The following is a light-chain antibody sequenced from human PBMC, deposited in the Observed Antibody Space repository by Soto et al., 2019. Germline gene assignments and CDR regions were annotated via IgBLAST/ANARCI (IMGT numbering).Light chain of an antibody. V-gene: IGLV2-8*01. CDR1: SSDVGGYNY. J-gene: IGLJ2*01. Sequence: QSVLTQPPSASGSPGQPVTISCTGTSSDVGGYNYVSWYQQHPGKAPKLMIYEVSKRPSGVPDRFSGSKSGNTASLTVSGLQAEDEADYYCSSYAGSNNLEVFGGGTKLTVL. CDR3: SSYAGSNNLEV. CDR2: EVS.